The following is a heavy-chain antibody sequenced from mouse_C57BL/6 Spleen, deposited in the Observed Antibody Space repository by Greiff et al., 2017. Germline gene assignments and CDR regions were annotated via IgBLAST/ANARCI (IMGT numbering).Heavy chain of an antibody. CDR2: IDPSDSYT. D-gene: IGHD3-2*02. Sequence: QVQLQQPGAELVKPGASVKLSCKASGYTFTSYWMQWVKQRPGQGLEWIGEIDPSDSYTNYNQKFKGKATLTVDTSSSTAYMQLSSRTSEDSAVYYCARDSSGYKYFDVWGTGTTVTVSS. V-gene: IGHV1-50*01. CDR3: ARDSSGYKYFDV. J-gene: IGHJ1*03. CDR1: GYTFTSYW.